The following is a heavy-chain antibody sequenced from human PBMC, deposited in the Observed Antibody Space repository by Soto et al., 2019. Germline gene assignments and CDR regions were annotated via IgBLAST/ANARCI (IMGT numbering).Heavy chain of an antibody. CDR3: SEMGTSIWYMDYFDY. Sequence: DVQLLESGGGLVQPGGALRFSCAAPGINFLTYAMAWVRQAPGKGLEWVSVISSSGITYYGDSVKGRFTISRDISNSTLSLQMISLRVEDTAVYYCSEMGTSIWYMDYFDYWGRGSLVTVSS. D-gene: IGHD3-3*02. CDR1: GINFLTYA. J-gene: IGHJ4*02. V-gene: IGHV3-23*01. CDR2: ISSSGIT.